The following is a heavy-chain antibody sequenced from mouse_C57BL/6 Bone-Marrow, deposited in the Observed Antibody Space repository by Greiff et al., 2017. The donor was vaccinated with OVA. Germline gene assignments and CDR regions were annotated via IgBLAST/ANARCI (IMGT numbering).Heavy chain of an antibody. CDR3: ALYYDYDALAY. D-gene: IGHD2-4*01. CDR1: GYTFTSYW. V-gene: IGHV1-69*01. J-gene: IGHJ3*01. Sequence: QVQLQQPGAELVMPGASVKLSCKASGYTFTSYWMHWVKQRPGQGLEWIGEIDPSDSYTNYIQKFKGKSTLTVDKSSSTAYMQLSSLTSEDSAVHYCALYYDYDALAYWGQGTLVTVSA. CDR2: IDPSDSYT.